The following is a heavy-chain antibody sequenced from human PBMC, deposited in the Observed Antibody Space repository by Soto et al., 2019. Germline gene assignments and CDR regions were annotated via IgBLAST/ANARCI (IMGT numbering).Heavy chain of an antibody. CDR1: GGSISNHY. D-gene: IGHD7-27*01. CDR2: IYYNGNT. Sequence: PSETLSLTCTVSGGSISNHYWSRIRQPPGKGLEWIGHIYYNGNTNYNPPLKSRVTMSVDTSKNQISLKLSSVTAADTAVYYCTRANWYSEYWGQGTLVTVSS. V-gene: IGHV4-59*11. J-gene: IGHJ4*02. CDR3: TRANWYSEY.